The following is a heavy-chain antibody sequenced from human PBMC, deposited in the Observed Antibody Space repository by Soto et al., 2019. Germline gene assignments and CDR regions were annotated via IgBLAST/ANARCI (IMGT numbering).Heavy chain of an antibody. D-gene: IGHD3-22*01. J-gene: IGHJ4*02. V-gene: IGHV1-2*02. CDR3: AKDPWLYYYDSSGYYPYYFDY. CDR1: GYTFTGYY. CDR2: INPNSGST. Sequence: GASVKVSCKASGYTFTGYYMHWVRQAPGQGLEWMGWINPNSGSTYYADSVKGRFTISRDNSKNTLYLQMNSLRAEDTAVYYCAKDPWLYYYDSSGYYPYYFDYWGQGTLVTVSS.